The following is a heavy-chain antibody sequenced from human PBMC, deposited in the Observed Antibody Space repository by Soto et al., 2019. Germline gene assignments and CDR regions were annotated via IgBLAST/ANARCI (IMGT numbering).Heavy chain of an antibody. D-gene: IGHD6-13*01. V-gene: IGHV4-39*01. CDR1: GGSISSSSYY. CDR2: IYYSGST. Sequence: SETLSLTCTVSGGSISSSSYYWGWIRQPPGKGLEWIGSIYYSGSTYYNPSLKSRVTISVDTSKNQFSLKLSSVTAADTAVYYCASHGEQLVGRLDYWGQGTLVTVSS. J-gene: IGHJ4*02. CDR3: ASHGEQLVGRLDY.